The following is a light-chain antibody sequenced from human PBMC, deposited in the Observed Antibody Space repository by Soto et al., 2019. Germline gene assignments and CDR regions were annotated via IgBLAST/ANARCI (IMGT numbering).Light chain of an antibody. CDR1: QNINNY. CDR3: QHYNSYSEA. J-gene: IGKJ1*01. Sequence: DIQMTQSPSTLSASVGDRVTITCRASQNINNYLNWYQQKPGRAPKLLIYDASNLEAGVPSRFRGSGSGTEFTLTISSLQPDDFATYYCQHYNSYSEAFGQGTKVDIK. CDR2: DAS. V-gene: IGKV1-5*01.